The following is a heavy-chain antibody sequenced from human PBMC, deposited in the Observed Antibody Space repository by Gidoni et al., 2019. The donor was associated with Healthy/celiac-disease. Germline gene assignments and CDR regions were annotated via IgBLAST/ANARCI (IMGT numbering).Heavy chain of an antibody. D-gene: IGHD2-8*02. CDR2: ISWNSGSI. V-gene: IGHV3-9*01. Sequence: EVQLVESGGGLVQPGRSLRLSCAASGFTFDDYAMHWVRHAPGKGLEWVSCISWNSGSIGYADSVKGRFTISRDNAKNSLYLQMNSLRAEDTALYYCAKDTTGGGFDPWGQGTLVTVSS. J-gene: IGHJ5*02. CDR3: AKDTTGGGFDP. CDR1: GFTFDDYA.